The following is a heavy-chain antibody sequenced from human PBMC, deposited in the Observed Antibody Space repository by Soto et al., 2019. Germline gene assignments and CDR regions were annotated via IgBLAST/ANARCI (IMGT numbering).Heavy chain of an antibody. V-gene: IGHV4-59*08. J-gene: IGHJ5*02. CDR1: GGSIGTYY. Sequence: SETLSLTCTVSGGSIGTYYWSWIRQPPGKGLEWIGYIYYSGSTNYNPSLKSRVTMSVDTSKSQFSPKLSSVTAADTAEYYCARLGELPSGLAPGGRGSVVTVSS. CDR3: ARLGELPSGLAP. D-gene: IGHD1-26*01. CDR2: IYYSGST.